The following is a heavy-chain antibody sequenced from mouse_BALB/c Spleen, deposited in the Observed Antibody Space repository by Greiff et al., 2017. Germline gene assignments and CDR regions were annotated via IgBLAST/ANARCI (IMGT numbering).Heavy chain of an antibody. CDR2: ISSGGSYT. CDR1: GFTFSSYG. Sequence: VQLKESGGDLVKPGGSLKLSCAASGFTFSSYGMSWVRQTPDKRLEWVATISSGGSYTYYPDSVKGRFTISRDNAKNTLYLQMSSLKSEDTAMYYCARLENYYGYYAMDYWGQGTSVTVSS. CDR3: ARLENYYGYYAMDY. J-gene: IGHJ4*01. V-gene: IGHV5-6*01. D-gene: IGHD1-2*01.